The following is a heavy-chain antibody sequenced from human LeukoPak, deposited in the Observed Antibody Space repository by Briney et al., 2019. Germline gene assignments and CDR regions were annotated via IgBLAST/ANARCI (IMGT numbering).Heavy chain of an antibody. J-gene: IGHJ4*02. Sequence: KPGGSLRLSCAASGFTFSSYVMHWVRQAPGKGLDWVAVISNDGSDNSYADSVKGRFTISRDNSKNTLYLQMNSLRAEDTAVYYCARDHSGYGRFDYWGQGTLVTVSS. CDR1: GFTFSSYV. D-gene: IGHD5-12*01. V-gene: IGHV3-30*03. CDR2: ISNDGSDN. CDR3: ARDHSGYGRFDY.